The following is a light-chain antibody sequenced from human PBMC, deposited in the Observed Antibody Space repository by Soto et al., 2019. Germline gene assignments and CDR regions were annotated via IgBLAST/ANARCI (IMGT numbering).Light chain of an antibody. CDR3: QQRGNRPPWT. V-gene: IGKV3D-20*02. CDR1: QSVSSSY. Sequence: EIVLTQSPGTLSLSPGERATLSCRASQSVSSSYLAWYQQKPGQAPRLLIYDASNRATGIPARFSGSGSGTDFTLTISSLEPEDFAVYYCQQRGNRPPWTFGQGTKVAIK. J-gene: IGKJ1*01. CDR2: DAS.